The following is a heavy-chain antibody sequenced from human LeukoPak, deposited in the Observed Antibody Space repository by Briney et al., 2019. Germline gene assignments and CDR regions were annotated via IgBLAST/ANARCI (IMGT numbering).Heavy chain of an antibody. CDR1: GSTFGDYA. CDR2: ISRSSIYI. D-gene: IGHD3-10*01. CDR3: ARDSGDGSGSYYAYGMDV. Sequence: PGGSLRLSCTASGSTFGDYAMSWVRQAPGKGLEWVSSISRSSIYIYCADSVKGRFTISRDNAENSLYQQMNSLRAEDTAVYYCARDSGDGSGSYYAYGMDVWGQGTTVTVSS. V-gene: IGHV3-21*01. J-gene: IGHJ6*02.